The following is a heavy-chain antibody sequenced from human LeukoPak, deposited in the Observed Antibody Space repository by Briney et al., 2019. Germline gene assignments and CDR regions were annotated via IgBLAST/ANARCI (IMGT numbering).Heavy chain of an antibody. V-gene: IGHV4-34*01. CDR3: ARGKKITYYYDSSGYFDY. CDR1: GGSFSGYY. J-gene: IGHJ4*02. Sequence: SETLSLTCAVYGGSFSGYYWSWIRQPPGKGLEWIGEINHSGSTNYNPSLKSRVTISVDTSKNQFSLKLSSVTAADTAVYYCARGKKITYYYDSSGYFDYWGQGTLVTVSS. CDR2: INHSGST. D-gene: IGHD3-22*01.